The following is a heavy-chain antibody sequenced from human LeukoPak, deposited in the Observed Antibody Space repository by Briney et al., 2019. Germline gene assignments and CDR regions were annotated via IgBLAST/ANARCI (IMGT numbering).Heavy chain of an antibody. CDR3: ARDDPLDRRTTFGVVRGDQFDY. CDR2: IIPILGIA. CDR1: GGTFSSYA. Sequence: SVKVSCKASGGTFSSYAISWVRQAPGQGLEWMGRIIPILGIANYAQKFQGRVTITADKSTSTAYMELSSLRSEDTAVYYCARDDPLDRRTTFGVVRGDQFDYWGQGTLVTVSS. J-gene: IGHJ4*02. V-gene: IGHV1-69*04. D-gene: IGHD3-3*01.